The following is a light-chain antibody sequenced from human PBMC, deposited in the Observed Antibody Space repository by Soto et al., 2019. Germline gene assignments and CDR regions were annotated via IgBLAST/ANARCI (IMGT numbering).Light chain of an antibody. Sequence: DIQMTQSPSSLSASVGDRVTITCRASQSISSYLNWYQQKPGKAPKLLIYAASSLQSGVPSRFSGSGSGTDFTLTISSLQPEDFATYYCQQSYSTLEITFGQGTRLEMK. V-gene: IGKV1-39*01. CDR2: AAS. J-gene: IGKJ5*01. CDR3: QQSYSTLEIT. CDR1: QSISSY.